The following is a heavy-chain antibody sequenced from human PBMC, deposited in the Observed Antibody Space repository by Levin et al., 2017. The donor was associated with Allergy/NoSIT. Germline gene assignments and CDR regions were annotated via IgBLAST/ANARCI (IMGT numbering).Heavy chain of an antibody. CDR3: ARDPYDIRGYGGYGAFDI. V-gene: IGHV3-7*01. Sequence: ESLKISCAASGFTLSRFWTTWVRQAPGKGLEWVTNINEDGSEKQYVASVKGRFTISRDYANNSVYLQMSSLRDDDTAIYYCARDPYDIRGYGGYGAFDIWGQGTMVTVSS. CDR2: INEDGSEK. J-gene: IGHJ3*02. CDR1: GFTLSRFW. D-gene: IGHD3-22*01.